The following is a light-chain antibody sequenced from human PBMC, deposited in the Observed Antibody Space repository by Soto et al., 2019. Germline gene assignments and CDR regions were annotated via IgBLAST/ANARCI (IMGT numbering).Light chain of an antibody. V-gene: IGKV1-8*01. J-gene: IGKJ1*01. CDR1: QDIHNY. CDR3: QHYYNYPWT. CDR2: AAS. Sequence: AVLLTQSPSSFSACTGDRATITCRASQDIHNYLAWYQQVPGKAPKLLLYAASILQTGVPSRFSGSGSGTDFTLTIDGLQSEDFATYFCQHYYNYPWTFGQGTTVE.